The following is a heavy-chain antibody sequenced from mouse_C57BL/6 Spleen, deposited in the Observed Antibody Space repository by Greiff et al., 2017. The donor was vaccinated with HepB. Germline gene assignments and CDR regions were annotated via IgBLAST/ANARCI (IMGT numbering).Heavy chain of an antibody. CDR1: GFTFSSYA. J-gene: IGHJ4*01. CDR2: ISDGGSYT. D-gene: IGHD2-3*01. V-gene: IGHV5-4*01. CDR3: ARDYDGPPMDY. Sequence: EVQLQQSGGGLVKPGGSLKLSCAASGFTFSSYAMSWVRQTPEKRLEWVATISDGGSYTYYPDNVKGRFTISRDNAKNNLYLQMSHLKSEDTAMYYCARDYDGPPMDYWGQGTSVTVSS.